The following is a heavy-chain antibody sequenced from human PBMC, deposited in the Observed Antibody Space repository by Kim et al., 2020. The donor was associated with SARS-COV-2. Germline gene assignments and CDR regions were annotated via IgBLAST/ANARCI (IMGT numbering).Heavy chain of an antibody. D-gene: IGHD6-6*01. CDR3: ASEGYSSSFGMDV. J-gene: IGHJ6*02. Sequence: NYAQKFTGRVTMTRETSTSTAYMGLSRLRSDDTAVYYCASEGYSSSFGMDVWGQGTTVTVSS. V-gene: IGHV1-2*02.